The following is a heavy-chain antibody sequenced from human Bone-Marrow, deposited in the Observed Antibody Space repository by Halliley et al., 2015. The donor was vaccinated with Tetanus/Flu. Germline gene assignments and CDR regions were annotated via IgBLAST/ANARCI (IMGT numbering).Heavy chain of an antibody. CDR3: ARRQHYYGNNGYCLDH. V-gene: IGHV5-51*01. J-gene: IGHJ4*02. CDR2: IYPGDSDT. D-gene: IGHD3-10*01. CDR1: EHDFVSYW. Sequence: QLVQSGAEVKKPGESLKISCKGSEHDFVSYWIAWVRQMPGKGLEWMGLIYPGDSDTYYSPSFQGQVTISADRSASTVYLQWSSLKASDTAVYYGARRQHYYGNNGYCLDHWGQGTLVTVSS.